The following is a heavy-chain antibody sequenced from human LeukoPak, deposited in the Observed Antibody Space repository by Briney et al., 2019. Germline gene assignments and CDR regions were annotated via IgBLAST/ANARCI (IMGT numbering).Heavy chain of an antibody. CDR2: VYYGGST. D-gene: IGHD3-10*01. V-gene: IGHV4-59*08. CDR1: GDSISSYY. J-gene: IGHJ5*02. Sequence: PSETLSLTCTVSGDSISSYYWSWIRQPPGKGLEWIGYVYYGGSTNYNPSLKSRVTISVDTSKNQFSLKLSSVTAADTAVYYCARLGGSGSYYRNWFDPWGQGTLVTVSS. CDR3: ARLGGSGSYYRNWFDP.